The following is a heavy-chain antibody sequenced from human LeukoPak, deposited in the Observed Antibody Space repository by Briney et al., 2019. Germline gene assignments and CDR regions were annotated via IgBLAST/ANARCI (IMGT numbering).Heavy chain of an antibody. CDR3: AKVSVYSSGEDY. D-gene: IGHD6-19*01. J-gene: IGHJ4*02. CDR2: IRYDGSNK. V-gene: IGHV3-30*02. CDR1: GFTFSNYG. Sequence: GGSLRLSCAASGFTFSNYGMHWVRQAPGKGLEWVSFIRYDGSNKYYADSVKGRFSISRDNSKTTQYLQMNSLRAGDTAVYYCAKVSVYSSGEDYWGQGTLVTVSS.